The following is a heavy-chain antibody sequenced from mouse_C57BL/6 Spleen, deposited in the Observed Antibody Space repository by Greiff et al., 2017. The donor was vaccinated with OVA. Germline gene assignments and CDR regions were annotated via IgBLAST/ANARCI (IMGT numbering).Heavy chain of an antibody. J-gene: IGHJ4*01. D-gene: IGHD1-1*01. CDR2: IDPSDSYT. Sequence: QVQLQQPGAELVKPGASVKLSCKASGYTFTSYWMQWVQQRPGQGLEWIGEIDPSDSYTNYNQKFKGKATLTVDTSSSTAYMQLSSLTSEDSAVYYCARFYYGSSYYYAMDCWGQGASVTVSS. V-gene: IGHV1-50*01. CDR3: ARFYYGSSYYYAMDC. CDR1: GYTFTSYW.